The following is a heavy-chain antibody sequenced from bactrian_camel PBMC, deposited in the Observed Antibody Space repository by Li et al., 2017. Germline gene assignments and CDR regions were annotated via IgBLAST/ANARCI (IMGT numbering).Heavy chain of an antibody. J-gene: IGHJ6*01. CDR1: NYLLRSSC. CDR2: IYGPGGIT. V-gene: IGHV3S1*01. Sequence: HVQLVESGGGSVQAGGSLTLSCAAPNYLLRSSCLGWFRQAPGKEREGVAQIYGPGGITEYDDSVKGRFTIYLDNAKSSVYLQMDNLKPEDSGTYRCAASWDVTATAALGRMTSPEFGYWGEGTQVTVS. CDR3: AASWDVTATAALGRMTSPEFGY. D-gene: IGHD3*01.